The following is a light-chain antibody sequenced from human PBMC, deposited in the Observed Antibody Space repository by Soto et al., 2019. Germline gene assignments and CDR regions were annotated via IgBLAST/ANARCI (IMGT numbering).Light chain of an antibody. CDR1: QSISSY. Sequence: DIQMTQSPSSLSASVGDRVTITCRASQSISSYLNWYQQKPGKAPKLLIYAASSLQSGVPSRFSGSGSGTDFTLTISSLQPDDFATYYCQQYNSYSRTFGPGTKVDI. CDR2: AAS. CDR3: QQYNSYSRT. J-gene: IGKJ3*01. V-gene: IGKV1-39*01.